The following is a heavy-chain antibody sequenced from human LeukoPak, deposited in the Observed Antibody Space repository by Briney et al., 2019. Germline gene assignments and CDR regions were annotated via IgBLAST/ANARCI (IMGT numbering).Heavy chain of an antibody. J-gene: IGHJ4*02. V-gene: IGHV3-23*01. Sequence: GGSLRLSCTASGFTFRDLAMNWVRQAPGKGLEWVSTLSASGSITYYADSVKGRFTISRDNSKNTLYMQMNSLRAEDAAVYYCVKRWYDSGDYQADYWGQGTLVTVSS. CDR2: LSASGSIT. D-gene: IGHD4-17*01. CDR1: GFTFRDLA. CDR3: VKRWYDSGDYQADY.